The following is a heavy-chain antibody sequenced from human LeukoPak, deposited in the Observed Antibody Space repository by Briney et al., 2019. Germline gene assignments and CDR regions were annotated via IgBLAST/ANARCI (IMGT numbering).Heavy chain of an antibody. V-gene: IGHV3-30*18. CDR3: AKFLEWLSVTADY. Sequence: PGRSLRLSCVASGFTFSSYGMHWVRQAPGKGLEWVAVISYDAINKYYADSVKGRFTISRDNSKNTLYLQMNSLRAEDTVVYYCAKFLEWLSVTADYWGQGTLVTVSS. CDR2: ISYDAINK. J-gene: IGHJ4*02. D-gene: IGHD3-3*01. CDR1: GFTFSSYG.